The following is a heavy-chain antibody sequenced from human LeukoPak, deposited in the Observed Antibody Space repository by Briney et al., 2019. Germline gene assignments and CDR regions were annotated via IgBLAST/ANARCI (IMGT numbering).Heavy chain of an antibody. Sequence: GGSLRLSCAASGFTFSHFWMSWVRQAPGKGLEWVAYIKKTGSETYYVDSVEGRFTITRDNTRNSLFLQMYSLRAEDTAVYFCAREDGYCSGGNCYSYFDSWGQGTLVIVSS. CDR3: AREDGYCSGGNCYSYFDS. CDR1: GFTFSHFW. CDR2: IKKTGSET. J-gene: IGHJ4*02. D-gene: IGHD2-15*01. V-gene: IGHV3-7*01.